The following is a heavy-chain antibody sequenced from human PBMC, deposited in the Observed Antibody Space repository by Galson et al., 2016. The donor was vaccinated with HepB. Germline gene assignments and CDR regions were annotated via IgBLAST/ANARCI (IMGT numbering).Heavy chain of an antibody. CDR2: IKSKTDGGTT. CDR3: STDLGYGAGSYYEELDY. CDR1: NFTFSNAW. V-gene: IGHV3-15*07. Sequence: SLRLSCAGSNFTFSNAWMNWVRQAPGKGLEWVGRIKSKTDGGTTDYVAPVKGRFTIPRDDSKNTLYLQMNSLKTEDTAGYYCSTDLGYGAGSYYEELDYWGQGTLVTVSS. D-gene: IGHD3-10*01. J-gene: IGHJ4*02.